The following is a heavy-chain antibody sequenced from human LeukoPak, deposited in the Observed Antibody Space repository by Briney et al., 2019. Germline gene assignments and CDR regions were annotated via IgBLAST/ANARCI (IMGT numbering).Heavy chain of an antibody. D-gene: IGHD3-22*01. CDR3: ARVPSKGYDSSGYYYAFDI. V-gene: IGHV3-23*01. CDR1: GFTFNNYA. CDR2: ISGSGAFT. J-gene: IGHJ3*02. Sequence: PGGSLRLSCAASGFTFNNYAMSWVRQAPGKGLEWVSVISGSGAFTYYADSVKGRFTISRDNSKNTLYLQMNRLRAEDTAVYYCARVPSKGYDSSGYYYAFDIWGQGTMVTVSS.